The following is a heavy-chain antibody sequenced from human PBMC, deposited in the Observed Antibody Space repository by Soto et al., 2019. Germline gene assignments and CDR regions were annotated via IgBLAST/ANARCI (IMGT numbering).Heavy chain of an antibody. D-gene: IGHD3-3*01. J-gene: IGHJ6*04. CDR1: GGSISSGGYS. V-gene: IGHV4-30-2*01. CDR2: IYHSGST. Sequence: SETLSLTCAVSGGSISSGGYSWSWIRQPPGKGLEWIGYIYHSGSTYYNPSLKSRVTISVDRSKNQFSLKLSSVTAADTAVYYCARGPVYDFWSVLGGGMAVWGKGTMVTVSS. CDR3: ARGPVYDFWSVLGGGMAV.